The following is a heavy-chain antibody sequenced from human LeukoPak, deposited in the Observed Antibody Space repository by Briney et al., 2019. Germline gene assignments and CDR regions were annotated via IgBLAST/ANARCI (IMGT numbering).Heavy chain of an antibody. J-gene: IGHJ5*02. CDR3: ARDISKILWFGELMGWFDP. D-gene: IGHD3-10*01. CDR1: GGSIISTSYY. V-gene: IGHV4-39*07. Sequence: SETLSLTCSVSGGSIISTSYYWGWIRQAPGKGLEWIGTVYYSGSTYYNPSLKSRVTISVDTSKNQFSLKLSSVTAADTAVYYCARDISKILWFGELMGWFDPWGQGTLVTVSS. CDR2: VYYSGST.